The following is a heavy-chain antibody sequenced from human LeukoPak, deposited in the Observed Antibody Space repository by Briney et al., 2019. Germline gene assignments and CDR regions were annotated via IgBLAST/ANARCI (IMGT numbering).Heavy chain of an antibody. CDR2: IYYSGST. Sequence: PSETLSLTCTVSGVSITTYYLSWVRQPPGKGLEWIWSIYYSGSTNYNPSLKSRVTMSFGTSTNQFSLSLTSVDTADTDVYYCASVFEVGATEGDHWGLGALATVSS. CDR1: GVSITTYY. CDR3: ASVFEVGATEGDH. V-gene: IGHV4-59*01. D-gene: IGHD1-26*01. J-gene: IGHJ4*02.